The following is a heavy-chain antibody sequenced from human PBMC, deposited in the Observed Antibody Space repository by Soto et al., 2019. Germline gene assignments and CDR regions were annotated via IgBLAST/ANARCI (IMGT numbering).Heavy chain of an antibody. Sequence: QAHLVQSGAEVKKPGASVKVSCKASGYTFTAYTFHWVRQAPGQGLEWMAWINSSSSDSSFAPKIQGRVTVTMDAPSSTAYMELTRLRSDDTAVYYCAKEMATIKGFFDKWGQGTPVAVSS. J-gene: IGHJ4*02. CDR2: INSSSSDS. V-gene: IGHV1-2*02. CDR1: GYTFTAYT. D-gene: IGHD2-8*01. CDR3: AKEMATIKGFFDK.